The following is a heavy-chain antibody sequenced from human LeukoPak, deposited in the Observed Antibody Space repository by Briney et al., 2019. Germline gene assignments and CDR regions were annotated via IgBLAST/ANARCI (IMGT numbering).Heavy chain of an antibody. CDR3: ARGRPPGILEAATGDH. Sequence: SVKVSCKASGYTFIGYYMHWVRQAPGQGLEWMGWINTKSGGTKYEQKFQGRVTMTRDTSISTAFMEVSSLRSDDTAVYYCARGRPPGILEAATGDHWGQGTLVTVSS. V-gene: IGHV1-2*02. CDR1: GYTFIGYY. J-gene: IGHJ4*02. CDR2: INTKSGGT. D-gene: IGHD1-14*01.